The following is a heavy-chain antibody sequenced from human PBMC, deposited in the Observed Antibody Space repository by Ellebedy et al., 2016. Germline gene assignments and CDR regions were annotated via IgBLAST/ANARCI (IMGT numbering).Heavy chain of an antibody. CDR2: INPSGGST. V-gene: IGHV1-46*01. Sequence: ASVKVSCXASGYTFTSYYMHWVRQAPGQGLEWMGIINPSGGSTSYAQKFQGRVTITRDTSASTAYMELSSLRSEDTAVYYCARTGDDYGEYYFDYWGQGTLVTVSS. J-gene: IGHJ4*02. CDR1: GYTFTSYY. D-gene: IGHD4-17*01. CDR3: ARTGDDYGEYYFDY.